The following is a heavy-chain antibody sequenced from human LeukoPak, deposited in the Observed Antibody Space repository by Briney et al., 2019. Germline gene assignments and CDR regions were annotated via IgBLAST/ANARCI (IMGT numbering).Heavy chain of an antibody. CDR3: ARAPGGALSGYSAL. D-gene: IGHD5-12*01. Sequence: ASVKVSCRASGYTFTGYYMHWVRQAPGQGLEWMGWINPNSGGTNYAQKFQGRVTMTRDTSISTAYMELSRLRSDDTAVYYCARAPGGALSGYSALWGQGTLVTVSS. CDR1: GYTFTGYY. J-gene: IGHJ4*02. V-gene: IGHV1-2*02. CDR2: INPNSGGT.